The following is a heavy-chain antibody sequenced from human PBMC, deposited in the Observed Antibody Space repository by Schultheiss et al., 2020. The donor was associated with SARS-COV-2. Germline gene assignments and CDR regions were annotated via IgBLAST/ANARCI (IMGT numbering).Heavy chain of an antibody. J-gene: IGHJ3*02. D-gene: IGHD2-8*01. Sequence: GESLKISCAASGFTFSGSAMHWVRQATGKGLEWVSAISGSGGSTYYADSVKGRFTISRDNSKNTLYLQMSSLRAEDTAVYYCVKGMVYPRSAFDIWGQGTMVTVSS. CDR1: GFTFSGSA. CDR2: ISGSGGST. V-gene: IGHV3-64D*06. CDR3: VKGMVYPRSAFDI.